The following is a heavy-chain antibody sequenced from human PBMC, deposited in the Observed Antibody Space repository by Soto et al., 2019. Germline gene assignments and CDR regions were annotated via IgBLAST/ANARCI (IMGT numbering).Heavy chain of an antibody. J-gene: IGHJ5*02. CDR2: VYHTGDT. V-gene: IGHV4-4*02. D-gene: IGHD2-15*01. CDR3: AREIVTAWWNNYVDP. Sequence: QVHPQESGPRLVKPSGSLSLTCGVSGGTVASSHWWSWVRQSPGGGLEWIGNVYHTGDTNFNPSLQSRVTISVDKSNNQFALRLNSLTAPDTAVYFGAREIVTAWWNNYVDPLCPGTLVTVSS. CDR1: GGTVASSHW.